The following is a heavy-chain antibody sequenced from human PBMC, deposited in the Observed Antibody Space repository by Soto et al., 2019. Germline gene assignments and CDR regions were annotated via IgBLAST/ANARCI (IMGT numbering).Heavy chain of an antibody. V-gene: IGHV4-59*08. J-gene: IGHJ5*02. CDR1: GGSIRSYY. Sequence: SETLSLTCTVSGGSIRSYYWSWIRQSPGKGLEWIGSIFYSGSTNYNPSLKSQVTISVDTSKSQFTLNLNSVTAADTAVYYCARLGNYYQSLDPWGPGTLVTVSS. CDR3: ARLGNYYQSLDP. CDR2: IFYSGST. D-gene: IGHD4-4*01.